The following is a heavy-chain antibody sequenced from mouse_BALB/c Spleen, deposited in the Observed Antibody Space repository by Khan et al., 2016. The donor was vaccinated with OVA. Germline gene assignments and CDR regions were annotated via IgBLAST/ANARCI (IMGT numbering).Heavy chain of an antibody. D-gene: IGHD2-2*01. V-gene: IGHV9-4*02. CDR2: INTHSGVP. J-gene: IGHJ1*01. Sequence: HIQLVQSGPELKKPGETVRISCKASGYTFTTAGVQWVQKMPGTGLKWIGWINTHSGVPKYAEDFKGRFAFSLETSASTAYLQITNLKNEDTATYFCADVYGYGWYVDVWGAVTTVTVTS. CDR3: ADVYGYGWYVDV. CDR1: GYTFTTAG.